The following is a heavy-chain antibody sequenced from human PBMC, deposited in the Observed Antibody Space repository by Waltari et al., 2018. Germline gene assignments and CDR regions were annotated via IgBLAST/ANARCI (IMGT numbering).Heavy chain of an antibody. Sequence: QVQLQESGPGLVKPLGTLSLTCAVSGGSISIHNWWSWVRQAPGKGLDWIGEIYHTGSTNYNPALKSRVTISVDKSRNHFSLNLTSVTVADTALYYCASRAVAGNNFDYWGQGRLVTVSS. D-gene: IGHD6-19*01. CDR3: ASRAVAGNNFDY. V-gene: IGHV4-4*02. CDR1: GGSISIHNW. CDR2: IYHTGST. J-gene: IGHJ4*02.